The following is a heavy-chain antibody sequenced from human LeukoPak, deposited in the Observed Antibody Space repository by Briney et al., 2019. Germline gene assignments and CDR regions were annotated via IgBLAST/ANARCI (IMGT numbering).Heavy chain of an antibody. CDR3: AKTGTEDGYSIHFDH. V-gene: IGHV3-23*01. Sequence: GGSLRLSCAASGITFTSSVMSWVRQAPGKGLEWISTIRGRGGGAYYADSVKGRFTISRDNSKNTVYLQMNSLRGEDTAVYYCAKTGTEDGYSIHFDHWGQGTLVTVSS. CDR2: IRGRGGGA. D-gene: IGHD5-24*01. CDR1: GITFTSSV. J-gene: IGHJ4*02.